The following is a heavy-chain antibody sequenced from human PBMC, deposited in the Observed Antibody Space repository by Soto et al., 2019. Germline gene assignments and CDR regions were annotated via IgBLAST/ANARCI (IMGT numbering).Heavy chain of an antibody. D-gene: IGHD3-9*01. V-gene: IGHV4-34*01. CDR1: GGSFSGYY. CDR3: ARGKYYDILTGYYNYYYYGMDV. CDR2: INHSGST. Sequence: SETLSLTCAVYGGSFSGYYWSWIRQPPGKGLEWIGEINHSGSTNYNPSLKSRVTMSVDTSKNQFSLKLSSVTAADTAVYYCARGKYYDILTGYYNYYYYGMDVWGQGTTVTVSS. J-gene: IGHJ6*02.